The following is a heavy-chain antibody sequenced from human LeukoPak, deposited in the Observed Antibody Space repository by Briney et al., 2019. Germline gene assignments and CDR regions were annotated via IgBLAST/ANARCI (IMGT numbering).Heavy chain of an antibody. CDR2: INPNSGGT. V-gene: IGHV1-2*02. CDR3: ARDRELADYYDSSGYLDY. J-gene: IGHJ4*02. CDR1: GYTFTGYY. D-gene: IGHD3-22*01. Sequence: GASVKVSCKASGYTFTGYYMHWVRQAPGQGLEWMGWINPNSGGTNYAQKFQGRVTMTRDTSISTAYMELSRLRSDDTAVYYCARDRELADYYDSSGYLDYWGQGTLVTVSS.